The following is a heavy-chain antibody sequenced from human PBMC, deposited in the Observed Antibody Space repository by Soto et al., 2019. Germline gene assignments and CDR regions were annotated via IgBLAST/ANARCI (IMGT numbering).Heavy chain of an antibody. Sequence: EVQLVESGGGLVQPGRSLRLSCAASGFTFDDYAMHWVRQAPGKGLEWVSGISWNSGSIGYADSVEGRFTISRDNAKNSLYLQMNSLRAEDTALYYCAKDIIPSIAHTVTTYGDAFHILGQGTMVTVSS. CDR2: ISWNSGSI. D-gene: IGHD4-17*01. CDR3: AKDIIPSIAHTVTTYGDAFHI. J-gene: IGHJ3*02. V-gene: IGHV3-9*01. CDR1: GFTFDDYA.